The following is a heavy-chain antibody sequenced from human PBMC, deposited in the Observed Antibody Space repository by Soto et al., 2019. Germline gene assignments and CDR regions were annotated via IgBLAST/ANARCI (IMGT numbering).Heavy chain of an antibody. CDR1: GYTFTSYY. CDR2: INPSGGST. D-gene: IGHD3-3*01. V-gene: IGHV1-46*01. J-gene: IGHJ6*02. Sequence: ASVKVSCKASGYTFTSYYMHWVRQAPGQGLEWMGIINPSGGSTSYAQKFQGRVTMTRDTSTSTVYMELSSLRSEDTAVYYCARQLLRFLESADYYYGMDVWGQGTTVTVSS. CDR3: ARQLLRFLESADYYYGMDV.